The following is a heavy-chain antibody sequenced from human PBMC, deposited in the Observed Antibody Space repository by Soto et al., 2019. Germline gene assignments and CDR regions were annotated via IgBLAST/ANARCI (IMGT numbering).Heavy chain of an antibody. CDR2: ISGSGGST. CDR1: GFTFSSYA. Sequence: HPGGSLRLSCAASGFTFSSYAMSWVRQAPGKGLEWVSAISGSGGSTYYADSVKGRFTISRDNSKNTLYLQMNSLRAEDTAVYYCAKAITATYYYGSGSYHPGMDVWGQGTTVTVSS. CDR3: AKAITATYYYGSGSYHPGMDV. J-gene: IGHJ6*02. V-gene: IGHV3-23*01. D-gene: IGHD3-10*01.